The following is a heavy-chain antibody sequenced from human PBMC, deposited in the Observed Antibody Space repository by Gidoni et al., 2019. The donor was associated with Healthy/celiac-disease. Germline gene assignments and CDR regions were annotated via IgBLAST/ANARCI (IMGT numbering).Heavy chain of an antibody. J-gene: IGHJ6*02. V-gene: IGHV3-23*01. CDR3: AKEGYCTDGVCPIYYYYGMDV. D-gene: IGHD2-8*01. CDR2: FSGSGGST. Sequence: EVQLLESGGGLVQPGGSLRLACAASGFTFSSYAMSGVRQAPGKGLEWVSAFSGSGGSTYYADSVKGRFTISRDNSKNTLYLQMNSLRAEDTAVYYCAKEGYCTDGVCPIYYYYGMDVWGQGTTVTVSS. CDR1: GFTFSSYA.